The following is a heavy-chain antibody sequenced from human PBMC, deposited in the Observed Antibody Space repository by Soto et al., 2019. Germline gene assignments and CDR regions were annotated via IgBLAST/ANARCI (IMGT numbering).Heavy chain of an antibody. Sequence: GGSLRLSCAASGFTFSSYAMHWVRQAPGKGLENVSAISSNGGSTYYANSVKGRFTISRDNSKNTLYLQMGSLRAEDMAVYYCARDLRGYDLVSEYWGQGTLVTVSS. CDR2: ISSNGGST. CDR3: ARDLRGYDLVSEY. J-gene: IGHJ4*02. D-gene: IGHD5-12*01. V-gene: IGHV3-64*01. CDR1: GFTFSSYA.